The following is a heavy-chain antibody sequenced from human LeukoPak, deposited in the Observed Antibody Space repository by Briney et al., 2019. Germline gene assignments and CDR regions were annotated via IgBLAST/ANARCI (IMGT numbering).Heavy chain of an antibody. J-gene: IGHJ2*01. CDR3: ARDKGPYWYFDL. CDR1: DGSISSYY. CDR2: IYNSGST. V-gene: IGHV4-59*01. Sequence: PSETLSLTCAVSDGSISSYYWNWIRQPPGKGLEWIGNIYNSGSTDYNPSLKSRVTISINLSKNQISLKLTSETAADTALYYCARDKGPYWYFDLWGRGTLVTVSS.